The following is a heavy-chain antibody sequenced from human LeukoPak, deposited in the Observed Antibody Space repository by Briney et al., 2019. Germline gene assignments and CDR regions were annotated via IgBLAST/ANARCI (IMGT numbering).Heavy chain of an antibody. D-gene: IGHD3-22*01. Sequence: ASVKVSCKASGGTFSSYAISWVRQAPGQGLEWMGGIIPIFGTANYAQKFQGRVTITADESTSTAYMELSSLRSEDTAVYYCATTRYYYDSSGYYGEYYFDYWGQGTLVTVSS. CDR3: ATTRYYYDSSGYYGEYYFDY. CDR2: IIPIFGTA. J-gene: IGHJ4*02. CDR1: GGTFSSYA. V-gene: IGHV1-69*13.